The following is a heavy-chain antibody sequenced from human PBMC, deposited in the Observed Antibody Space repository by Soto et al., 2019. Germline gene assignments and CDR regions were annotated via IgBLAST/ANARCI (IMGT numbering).Heavy chain of an antibody. V-gene: IGHV3-23*01. J-gene: IGHJ3*02. Sequence: EVQLLESGGGLVQPGGSLRLSCAASGFTFSSYAMSWVRQAPGKGLEWVSAISGSGGSTYYADSVKGRLPISRDNSKNTLYLQMNSMRSEDTAVYYCAETYYYDSSGRWGAFDIWGQGTMVTVFS. CDR1: GFTFSSYA. D-gene: IGHD3-22*01. CDR2: ISGSGGST. CDR3: AETYYYDSSGRWGAFDI.